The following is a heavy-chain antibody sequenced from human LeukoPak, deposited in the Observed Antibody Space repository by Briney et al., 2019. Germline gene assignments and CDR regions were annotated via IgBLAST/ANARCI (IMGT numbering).Heavy chain of an antibody. Sequence: SETLSLTCTVSGGSISSGSYYWSWIRQPAGKGLEWIGRIYTSGSTNYNPSLKSRVTISVDTSKNQFSLKLSSVTAADTAVYYCARAITMVRGVTIDMGMDVWGQGTTVTVSS. CDR2: IYTSGST. V-gene: IGHV4-61*02. CDR1: GGSISSGSYY. J-gene: IGHJ6*02. CDR3: ARAITMVRGVTIDMGMDV. D-gene: IGHD3-10*01.